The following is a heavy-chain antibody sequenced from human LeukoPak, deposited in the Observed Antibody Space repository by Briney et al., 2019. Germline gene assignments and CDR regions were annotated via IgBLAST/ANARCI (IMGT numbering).Heavy chain of an antibody. D-gene: IGHD3-10*01. CDR2: ISSSSSTI. Sequence: GGSLRLSCAASGFTFSSYSMNWVRQAPGKGLEWVSYISSSSSTIYYADSVKGRFTISRDNAENSLYLQMNSLRAEDTAAYYCARGYYYGSGNSYYFDYWGQGTLVTVSS. V-gene: IGHV3-48*01. CDR1: GFTFSSYS. CDR3: ARGYYYGSGNSYYFDY. J-gene: IGHJ4*02.